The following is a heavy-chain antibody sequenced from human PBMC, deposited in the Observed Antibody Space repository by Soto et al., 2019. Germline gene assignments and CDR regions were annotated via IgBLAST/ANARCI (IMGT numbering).Heavy chain of an antibody. CDR3: ASIHHYYYNYMGV. CDR2: ISAYNGNT. V-gene: IGHV1-18*01. Sequence: QVQLVQSGAEVKKPGASVKVSCKASGYTFTSYGISWVRQAPGQGVEWMGWISAYNGNTNNAQKRQGRVTMTTDPSTSTAYMELRSLRSDDTAVHYCASIHHYYYNYMGVWGKGTTVTVSS. J-gene: IGHJ6*03. CDR1: GYTFTSYG.